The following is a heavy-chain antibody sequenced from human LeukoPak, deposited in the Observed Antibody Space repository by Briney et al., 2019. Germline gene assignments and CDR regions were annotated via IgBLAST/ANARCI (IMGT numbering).Heavy chain of an antibody. CDR1: GFTFSSYW. CDR3: ARDLMEVGEFIDH. J-gene: IGHJ4*02. CDR2: IKQDGSEK. Sequence: GGSLRLSCAASGFTFSSYWMSWVRQAPGKGLEWVANIKQDGSEKYYVDSVKGRFTISRDNAKNSLYLQMNSLRAEDTAVYYCARDLMEVGEFIDHWGQGTLVTVSS. V-gene: IGHV3-7*01. D-gene: IGHD3-10*01.